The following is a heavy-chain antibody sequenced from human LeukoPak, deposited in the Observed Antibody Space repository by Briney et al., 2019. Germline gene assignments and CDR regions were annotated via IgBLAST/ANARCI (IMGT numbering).Heavy chain of an antibody. D-gene: IGHD5-24*01. Sequence: GSLRLSCAASGFTFSTYAMTWVRQPPGKGLEWIGEIYHSGSTNYNPSLKSRVTISVDKSKNQFSLKLSSVTAADTAVYYCAREDQDGYNYGLYYYYYYMDVWGKGTTVTISS. V-gene: IGHV4-4*02. CDR1: GFTFSTYAM. CDR2: IYHSGST. J-gene: IGHJ6*03. CDR3: AREDQDGYNYGLYYYYYYMDV.